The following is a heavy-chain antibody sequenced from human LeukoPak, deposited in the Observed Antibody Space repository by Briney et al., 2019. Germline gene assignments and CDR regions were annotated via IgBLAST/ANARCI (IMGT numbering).Heavy chain of an antibody. CDR1: GFTFGNYA. CDR3: AKATQRYCTGGTCYPLDY. D-gene: IGHD2-8*02. V-gene: IGHV3-23*01. Sequence: PGGSLRLSCAASGFTFGNYAMAWARHSPGKGLEWVSCITDIGKNTYHTDSVKGRFTISRDNSKNALSLQMNSLRVEDTAVYYCAKATQRYCTGGTCYPLDYGGQGTLVTVSS. J-gene: IGHJ4*02. CDR2: ITDIGKNT.